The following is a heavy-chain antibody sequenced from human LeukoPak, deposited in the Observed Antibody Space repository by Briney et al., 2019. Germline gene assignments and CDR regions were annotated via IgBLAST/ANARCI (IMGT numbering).Heavy chain of an antibody. CDR2: ISGSGGST. CDR3: ARGSGSYPKYSFDH. Sequence: GGSLRLSCAASGFTFSSYAMSWVRQAPGKGLEWVSAISGSGGSTYYADSVKGRFTISRDNSKSTLYLQMNSLRVEDTAIYYCARGSGSYPKYSFDHWGQGALVTVSS. D-gene: IGHD3-10*01. J-gene: IGHJ4*02. V-gene: IGHV3-23*01. CDR1: GFTFSSYA.